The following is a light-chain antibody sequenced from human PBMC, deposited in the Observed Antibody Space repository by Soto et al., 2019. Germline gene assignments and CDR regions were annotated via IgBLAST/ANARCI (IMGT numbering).Light chain of an antibody. CDR3: QSYDSSLSGVV. J-gene: IGLJ2*01. Sequence: QSVLTQPPSVSGAPGQRVTISCTGSSSNIGAGYDVHWYQQLPGTAPKLLIYGNNNRPSGVPDRFSDSKFGTSASLAITGLLAEDEADYYCQSYDSSLSGVVFGGGTKLTVL. CDR2: GNN. V-gene: IGLV1-40*01. CDR1: SSNIGAGYD.